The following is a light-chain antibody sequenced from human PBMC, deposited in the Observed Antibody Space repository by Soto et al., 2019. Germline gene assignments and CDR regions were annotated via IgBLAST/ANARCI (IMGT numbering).Light chain of an antibody. CDR1: QSVRSSY. V-gene: IGKV3-20*01. CDR3: QQYGTSPPT. J-gene: IGKJ2*01. Sequence: EIVLTQSPGTLSLSPGERATLSCRASQSVRSSYLAWYQQKPGQAPRLLIYGASSRATGIPDRFSGSGSGTVFTLTISRLEPEDFAVFYCQQYGTSPPTFGQGTKLEI. CDR2: GAS.